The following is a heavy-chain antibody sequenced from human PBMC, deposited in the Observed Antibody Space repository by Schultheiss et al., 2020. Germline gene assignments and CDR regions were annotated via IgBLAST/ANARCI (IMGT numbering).Heavy chain of an antibody. V-gene: IGHV3-21*01. CDR1: GFTFSSYS. CDR3: AREDRYSYGKSYYYYGMDV. J-gene: IGHJ6*02. CDR2: ISSSSSYI. Sequence: WGSLRLSCAASGFTFSSYSMNWVRQAPGKGLEWVSSISSSSSYIYYADSVKGRFTISRDNAKNSLYLQMNSLRAEDTAVYYCAREDRYSYGKSYYYYGMDVWGQGTTVTVSS. D-gene: IGHD5-18*01.